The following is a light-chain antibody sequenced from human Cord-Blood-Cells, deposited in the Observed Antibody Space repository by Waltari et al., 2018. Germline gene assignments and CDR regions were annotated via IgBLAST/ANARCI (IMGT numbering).Light chain of an antibody. Sequence: QSALTQPASVSGSPGQSTTISCTGTSSDVGSYNLVSWYQQHPGKAPKLMIYEVSKRPSWVSNRFSGSKSGNTASLTIAGRQAEDEADYYCCSYAGSSTFVFGTGTKVTVL. J-gene: IGLJ1*01. CDR2: EVS. CDR1: SSDVGSYNL. CDR3: CSYAGSSTFV. V-gene: IGLV2-23*02.